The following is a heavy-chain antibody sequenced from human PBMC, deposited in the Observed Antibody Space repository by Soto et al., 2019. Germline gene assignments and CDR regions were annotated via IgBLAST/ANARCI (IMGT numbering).Heavy chain of an antibody. J-gene: IGHJ6*03. CDR3: ARARGYCSSTSCYASYYYYYMDV. V-gene: IGHV4-59*01. CDR2: IYYSGST. CDR1: GGSISSYY. Sequence: SETLSLPCTVSGGSISSYYWSWIRQPPGKGLEWIGYIYYSGSTNYNPSLKSRVTISVDTSKNQFSLKLSSVTAADTAVYYCARARGYCSSTSCYASYYYYYMDVWGKGTTVTVSS. D-gene: IGHD2-2*01.